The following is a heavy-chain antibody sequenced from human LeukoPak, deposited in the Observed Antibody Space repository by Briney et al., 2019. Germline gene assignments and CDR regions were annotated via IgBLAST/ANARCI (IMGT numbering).Heavy chain of an antibody. D-gene: IGHD3-10*01. CDR3: ARAPPRSHYLMPYFDS. J-gene: IGHJ4*02. CDR1: GFTFSDYY. CDR2: ISGGGGSM. V-gene: IGHV3-11*01. Sequence: GGSLRLSCAGSGFTFSDYYMSWVRQAPGQGLEWISYISGGGGSMFYTDSVKGRFTISRDDAKTSLYLQMNSLRAEDTAVYYCARAPPRSHYLMPYFDSWGQGTLVTVSS.